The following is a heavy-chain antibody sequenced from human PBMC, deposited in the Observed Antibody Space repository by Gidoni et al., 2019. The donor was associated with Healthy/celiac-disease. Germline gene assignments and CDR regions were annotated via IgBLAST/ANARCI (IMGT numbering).Heavy chain of an antibody. CDR1: GFTFSSYA. J-gene: IGHJ6*02. Sequence: GFTFSSYAMHWVRQAPGKGLEWVAVISYDGSNKYYADSVKGRFTISRDNSKNTLYLQMNSLRAEDTAVYYCAREHSPLITIFGVVTKYYYYYYGMDVWGQGTTVTVSS. CDR3: AREHSPLITIFGVVTKYYYYYYGMDV. CDR2: ISYDGSNK. V-gene: IGHV3-30-3*01. D-gene: IGHD3-3*01.